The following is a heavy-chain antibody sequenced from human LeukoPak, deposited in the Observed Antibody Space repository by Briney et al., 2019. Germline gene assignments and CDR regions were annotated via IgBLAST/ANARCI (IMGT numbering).Heavy chain of an antibody. D-gene: IGHD5-18*01. Sequence: QTGGSLRLSCAGSGFTFSSHGIYWVRQAPGKGLEWVAAIWYDGSKQLYIDSVKGRFTISRDDSKNTVFLQMNSLRAEDTAVYYCAKGIERFGYSYGYDAFDIWGQGTMVTVSS. CDR3: AKGIERFGYSYGYDAFDI. CDR2: IWYDGSKQ. J-gene: IGHJ3*02. V-gene: IGHV3-33*06. CDR1: GFTFSSHG.